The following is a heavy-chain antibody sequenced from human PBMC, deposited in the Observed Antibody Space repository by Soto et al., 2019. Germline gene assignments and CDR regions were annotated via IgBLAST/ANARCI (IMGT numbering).Heavy chain of an antibody. Sequence: SETLSLTCTVSGGSISSYYWSWSRQPPGKGLEWIGYIYYSGSTNYNPSLKSRVTISVDTSKNQFSLKVSSVTAADTAVYYCARGFCSGGSCYRWFDPWGQGTLVTVSS. D-gene: IGHD2-15*01. J-gene: IGHJ5*02. CDR1: GGSISSYY. CDR2: IYYSGST. V-gene: IGHV4-59*12. CDR3: ARGFCSGGSCYRWFDP.